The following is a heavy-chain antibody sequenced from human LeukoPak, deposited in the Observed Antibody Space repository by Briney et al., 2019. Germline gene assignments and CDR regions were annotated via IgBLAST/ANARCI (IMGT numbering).Heavy chain of an antibody. CDR2: INPNSGVT. D-gene: IGHD5-24*01. CDR3: ARDSGDGYNTPIDY. CDR1: GYTFTGYY. V-gene: IGHV1-2*02. J-gene: IGHJ4*02. Sequence: ASVKVSCKASGYTFTGYYIHWVRQAPGQGLEWMGWINPNSGVTNYAQKFQGRVTMTRDTSISTAYMELSRLRSDDTAVYYCARDSGDGYNTPIDYWGQGTLVSVSS.